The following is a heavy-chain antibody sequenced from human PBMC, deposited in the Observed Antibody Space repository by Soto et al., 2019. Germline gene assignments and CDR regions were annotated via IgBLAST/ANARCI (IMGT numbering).Heavy chain of an antibody. CDR3: SRGRSGYYYYFDY. V-gene: IGHV3-23*01. J-gene: IGHJ4*02. CDR2: ISGTDDYT. Sequence: QPGGSLRLSCAASGFTFSNFAMTWVRQAPGEGLEWVSSISGTDDYTYYADSVKGRFTISRDNARNSLYLQMNSLRAEDTAVYYCSRGRSGYYYYFDYWGQGPLVTVS. CDR1: GFTFSNFA. D-gene: IGHD3-22*01.